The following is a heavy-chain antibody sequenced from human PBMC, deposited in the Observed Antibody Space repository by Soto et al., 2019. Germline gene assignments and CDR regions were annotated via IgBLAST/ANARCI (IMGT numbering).Heavy chain of an antibody. CDR2: IYYSGST. CDR1: GASISSGGYY. V-gene: IGHV4-31*03. D-gene: IGHD2-2*01. J-gene: IGHJ5*02. Sequence: QVQLQGSGPGLVKPSQTLSLTCTVSGASISSGGYYWSWIRQHPGKGLEWIGHIYYSGSTYYNPSLKSRVTISVDTSKNQFSLKLSSVTAADTAVYYCARCSLVVVPVPGFDPWGQGTLVTVSS. CDR3: ARCSLVVVPVPGFDP.